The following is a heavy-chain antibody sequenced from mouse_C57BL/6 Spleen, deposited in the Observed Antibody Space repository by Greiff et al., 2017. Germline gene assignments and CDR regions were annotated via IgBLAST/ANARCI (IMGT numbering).Heavy chain of an antibody. CDR3: ARSRVISNYDYFDD. CDR2: IDPSDSYT. J-gene: IGHJ2*01. CDR1: GYTFTSYW. Sequence: QVQLQQPGAELVKPGASVKLSCKASGYTFTSYWLQWVKQRPGQGLEWIGEIDPSDSYTNYNQKFKGKATLTVDTSSSTAYMQLSSLTSEDSAVYYCARSRVISNYDYFDDWGQGTTLTVSS. V-gene: IGHV1-50*01. D-gene: IGHD2-5*01.